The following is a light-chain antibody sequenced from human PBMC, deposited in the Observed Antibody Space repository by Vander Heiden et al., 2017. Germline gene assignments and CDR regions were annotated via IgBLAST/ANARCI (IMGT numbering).Light chain of an antibody. V-gene: IGKV3-11*01. CDR2: DAS. J-gene: IGKJ5*01. CDR3: QQRSNWPPIT. Sequence: EIVLTQSPATLSLSPGERATLSCRASQSVSNYLAWDQQKPGQAPRLLIYDASNRATGIPARVSGSGSGTDFTLTIRSLEAEDFAVYDCQQRSNWPPITFGQGTRLEIK. CDR1: QSVSNY.